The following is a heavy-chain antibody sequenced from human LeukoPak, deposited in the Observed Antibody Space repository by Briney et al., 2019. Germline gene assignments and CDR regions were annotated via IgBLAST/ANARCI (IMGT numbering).Heavy chain of an antibody. CDR1: KFTFSHYG. J-gene: IGHJ4*02. CDR2: ISSDGSIK. D-gene: IGHD3-3*01. V-gene: IGHV3-30*03. CDR3: ARGVPYASWSGPHYSDY. Sequence: PGGSLRLSCTASKFTFSHYGMQWVRQAPGKGLEWVAVISSDGSIKVYADSVKGRFTLSRDNSINTVDLQMNSLRAEDTAVYYCARGVPYASWSGPHYSDYWGQGTLVTVSS.